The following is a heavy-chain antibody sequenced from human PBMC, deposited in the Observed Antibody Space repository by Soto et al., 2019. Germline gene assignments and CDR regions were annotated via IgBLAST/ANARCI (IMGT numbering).Heavy chain of an antibody. V-gene: IGHV1-18*01. CDR3: ARRGHCSGGSCYTEALYYYYMDV. J-gene: IGHJ6*03. CDR1: GYTFTSYG. D-gene: IGHD2-15*01. CDR2: ISAYNGNT. Sequence: ASVTVSCKASGYTFTSYGVSWVRQAPGQGLEWMGWISAYNGNTNYAQKLQGRVTMTTDTSTSTAYMELRSLRSDDTAVYYCARRGHCSGGSCYTEALYYYYMDVWGKGTTVTVSS.